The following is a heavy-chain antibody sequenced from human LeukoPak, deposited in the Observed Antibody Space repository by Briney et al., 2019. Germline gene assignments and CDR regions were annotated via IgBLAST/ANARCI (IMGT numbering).Heavy chain of an antibody. D-gene: IGHD3-3*01. CDR3: ATGFGVVRDTRRTRPERSRLPNWYFDL. J-gene: IGHJ2*01. CDR2: IYYSGST. Sequence: SETLSLTCTVSGGSISSSSYYWGWIRQPPGKGLEWIGSIYYSGSTYYNPSLKSRVTISVDTSKNQFSLKLSSVTAADTAVYYCATGFGVVRDTRRTRPERSRLPNWYFDLWGRGTLVTVSS. V-gene: IGHV4-39*07. CDR1: GGSISSSSYY.